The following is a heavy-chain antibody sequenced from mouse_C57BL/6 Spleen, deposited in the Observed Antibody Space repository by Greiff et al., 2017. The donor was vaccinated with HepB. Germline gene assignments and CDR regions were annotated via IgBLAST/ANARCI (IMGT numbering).Heavy chain of an antibody. CDR1: GFSLTSYG. CDR2: IWRGGST. Sequence: VKLVESGPGLVQPSQSLSITCTVSGFSLTSYGVHWVRQSPGKGLEWLGVIWRGGSTDYNAAFMSRLSITKDNSKSQVFFKMNSLQADDTAIYYCAKTYSNYRSGFDYWGQGTTLTVSS. V-gene: IGHV2-5*01. D-gene: IGHD2-5*01. J-gene: IGHJ2*01. CDR3: AKTYSNYRSGFDY.